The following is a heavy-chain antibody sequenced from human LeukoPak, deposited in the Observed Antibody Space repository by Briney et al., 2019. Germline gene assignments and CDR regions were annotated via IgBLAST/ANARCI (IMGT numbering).Heavy chain of an antibody. V-gene: IGHV3-15*01. CDR3: SWGSQQYFDY. Sequence: PGGSLRLSCAASGLTFSNVWMNWVRQAPGKGLEWVGLIRSKADGGTTDYAARVKGRFTISRDDSKNTLYLQMNSLKTEDTAVYYCSWGSQQYFDYWGQGTLVTVSS. CDR1: GLTFSNVW. J-gene: IGHJ4*02. CDR2: IRSKADGGTT. D-gene: IGHD3-16*01.